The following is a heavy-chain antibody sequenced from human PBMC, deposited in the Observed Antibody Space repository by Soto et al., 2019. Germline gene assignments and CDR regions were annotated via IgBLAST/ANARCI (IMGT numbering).Heavy chain of an antibody. J-gene: IGHJ6*02. V-gene: IGHV3-30*10. CDR2: ISYDGSNK. D-gene: IGHD5-18*01. CDR1: GFTFSSYG. Sequence: QVRLVESGGGVVQPGRSLRLSCVASGFTFSSYGFHWVRQAPGKGLEWVSVISYDGSNKYYTDSVQGRFTISRDNSKNTLYLQMNSLRPEDTAVYYCAKTRGYSYNYGLVVWGQGTAVSVSS. CDR3: AKTRGYSYNYGLVV.